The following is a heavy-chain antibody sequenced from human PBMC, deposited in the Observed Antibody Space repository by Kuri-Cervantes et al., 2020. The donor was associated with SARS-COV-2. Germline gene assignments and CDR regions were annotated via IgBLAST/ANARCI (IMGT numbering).Heavy chain of an antibody. V-gene: IGHV3-30*02. Sequence: GESLKISCAASGFTFSSYGMHWVRQAPGKGLEWVAFIRYDGSNKYYADSVKGRFTISRGNSKNTLYLQMNSLRAEDTALYYCASLTTVTQGGYYYYYMDVWGKGTTVTVSS. J-gene: IGHJ6*03. CDR3: ASLTTVTQGGYYYYYMDV. CDR2: IRYDGSNK. CDR1: GFTFSSYG. D-gene: IGHD4-17*01.